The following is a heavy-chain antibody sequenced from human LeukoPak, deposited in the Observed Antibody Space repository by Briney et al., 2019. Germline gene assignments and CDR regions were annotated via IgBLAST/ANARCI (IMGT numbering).Heavy chain of an antibody. V-gene: IGHV3-7*01. CDR1: GFNTSTYW. Sequence: GGSLRLSCAASGFNTSTYWMSWVRQTPGKGLEWVANINQPGSGKYHVDSVKGRLTISRDNSKNALYLQMNSLRAEDTAIYYCAREGPRGNSQFDYWGQGTLVTVSS. CDR3: AREGPRGNSQFDY. J-gene: IGHJ4*02. CDR2: INQPGSGK. D-gene: IGHD2/OR15-2a*01.